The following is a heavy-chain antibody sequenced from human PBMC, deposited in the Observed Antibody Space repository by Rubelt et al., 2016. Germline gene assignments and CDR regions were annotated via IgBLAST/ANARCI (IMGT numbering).Heavy chain of an antibody. CDR1: GGSISSSSYY. CDR3: ARLLRSYWYFDL. J-gene: IGHJ2*01. CDR2: IYYSGST. V-gene: IGHV4-39*02. Sequence: QLQLQESGPGLVKPSETLSLTCTVSGGSISSSSYYWGWIRQPPGKGLEWIGSIYYSGSTYYNPSLKSRITISIDTSKNHFSLKLSSVTAEDTAVHYCARLLRSYWYFDLWGRGTLVTVSS.